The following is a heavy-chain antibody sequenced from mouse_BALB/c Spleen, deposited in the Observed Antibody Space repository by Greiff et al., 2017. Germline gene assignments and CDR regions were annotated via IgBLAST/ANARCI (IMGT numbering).Heavy chain of an antibody. Sequence: LQQPGSELVRPGASVKLSCKASGYTFTSYWMHWVKQRHGQGLEWIGNIYPGSGSTNYDEKFKSKGTLTVDTSSSTAYMHLSSLTSEDSAVYYCARGDRYYAMDDWGQGTSVTVSS. CDR1: GYTFTSYW. J-gene: IGHJ4*01. D-gene: IGHD2-14*01. V-gene: IGHV1S22*01. CDR3: ARGDRYYAMDD. CDR2: IYPGSGST.